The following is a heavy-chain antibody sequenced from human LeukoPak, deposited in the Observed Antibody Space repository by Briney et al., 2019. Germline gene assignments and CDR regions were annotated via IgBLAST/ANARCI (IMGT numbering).Heavy chain of an antibody. Sequence: PGGSLRLSYAASGFTFSSYWMSWVRQAPGKGLEWVANIKQDGSEKYYVDSVKGRFTISRDNAKNSLYLQMNSLRVEDTAVYYCARSEHYYDSSGYQTTGDYWGQGTLVTVSS. J-gene: IGHJ4*02. CDR1: GFTFSSYW. CDR3: ARSEHYYDSSGYQTTGDY. CDR2: IKQDGSEK. D-gene: IGHD3-22*01. V-gene: IGHV3-7*03.